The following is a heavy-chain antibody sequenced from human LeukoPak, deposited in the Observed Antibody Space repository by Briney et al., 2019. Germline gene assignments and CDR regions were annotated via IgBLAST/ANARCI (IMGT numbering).Heavy chain of an antibody. J-gene: IGHJ5*02. CDR3: ARVYSSSSKSFDP. Sequence: SETLSLTCTVSGGSISSSSYYWGWIRQPPGKGLEWIGSIYYSGSTYYNPSLKSRVTISVDTSKNQFSLKLSSVTAADTAVYYCARVYSSSSKSFDPWGQGTLVTVSS. CDR2: IYYSGST. D-gene: IGHD6-13*01. CDR1: GGSISSSSYY. V-gene: IGHV4-39*07.